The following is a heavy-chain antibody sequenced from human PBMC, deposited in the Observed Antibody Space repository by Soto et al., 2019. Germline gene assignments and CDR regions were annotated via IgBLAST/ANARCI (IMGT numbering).Heavy chain of an antibody. J-gene: IGHJ6*02. CDR1: GFTFSDCH. V-gene: IGHV3-13*01. Sequence: AWSLRLFCTASGFTFSDCHMHWVRQAAGKALEWVSTIGAASDKYYTGTVKGRFTTSRENASNSMFLQMNSVTVGDTAVYYCAKVGSYCGGDSLYYYFGMDVWGQGTTVTVSS. CDR2: IGAASDK. CDR3: AKVGSYCGGDSLYYYFGMDV. D-gene: IGHD2-21*02.